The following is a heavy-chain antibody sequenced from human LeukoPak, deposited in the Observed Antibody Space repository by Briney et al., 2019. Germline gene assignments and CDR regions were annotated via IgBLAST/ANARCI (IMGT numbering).Heavy chain of an antibody. J-gene: IGHJ3*02. Sequence: GGSLRLSCAASGFTFSSHWMTWVRQAPGMGLEWVANIKHDGSEKYYVNSVKGRFTISRDNAKNSLYLQMNSLRAEDTAVYYCASYITRIDSGGGCTDAFDMWGQGTMVSVSS. D-gene: IGHD4/OR15-4a*01. V-gene: IGHV3-7*01. CDR3: ASYITRIDSGGGCTDAFDM. CDR2: IKHDGSEK. CDR1: GFTFSSHW.